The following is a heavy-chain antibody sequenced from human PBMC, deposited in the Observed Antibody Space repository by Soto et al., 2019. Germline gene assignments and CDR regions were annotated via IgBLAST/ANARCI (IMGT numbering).Heavy chain of an antibody. J-gene: IGHJ3*01. CDR2: ISWNSGRV. CDR1: GFIFDDYA. V-gene: IGHV3-9*01. Sequence: EVQLVESGGGLVQPGRSLRLSCAASGFIFDDYAMYWVRQAPGKGLEWVSGISWNSGRVGYGDFVKGRFTISRDNAKKTMYIQMNSLRPEGTALYWWAKDVRILCGGELFSAGFDVWGRGTMVTASS. D-gene: IGHD3-10*01. CDR3: AKDVRILCGGELFSAGFDV.